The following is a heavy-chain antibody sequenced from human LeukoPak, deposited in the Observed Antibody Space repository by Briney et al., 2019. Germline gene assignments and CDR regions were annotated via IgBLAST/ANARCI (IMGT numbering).Heavy chain of an antibody. D-gene: IGHD6-13*01. CDR1: GGSISSGGYY. J-gene: IGHJ4*02. CDR3: ARLSSSWILDY. V-gene: IGHV4-31*03. Sequence: SQTLSLTCTVSGGSISSGGYYWSWIRQHPGKGLEWIGYIHYSGSTYYNPSLKSRVTISVDTSKNQFSLNLNSVTAADTAVYYCARLSSSWILDYWGQGTLVTVSS. CDR2: IHYSGST.